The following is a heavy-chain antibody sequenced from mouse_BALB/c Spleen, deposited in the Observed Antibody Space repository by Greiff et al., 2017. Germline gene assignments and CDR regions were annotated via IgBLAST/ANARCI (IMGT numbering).Heavy chain of an antibody. CDR2: ILPGSGST. J-gene: IGHJ2*01. D-gene: IGHD2-14*01. Sequence: VNLVESGAELMKPGASVKISCKATGYTFSSYWIEWVKQRPGHGLEWIGEILPGSGSTNYNEKFKGKATFTADTSSNTAYMQLSSLTSEDAAVYYCARRMGVRGFDYWGQGTTLTVSS. CDR3: ARRMGVRGFDY. CDR1: GYTFSSYW. V-gene: IGHV1-9*01.